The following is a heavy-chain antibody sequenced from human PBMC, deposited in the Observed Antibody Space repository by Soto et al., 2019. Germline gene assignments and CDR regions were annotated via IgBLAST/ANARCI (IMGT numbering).Heavy chain of an antibody. CDR2: ISYDGSNK. D-gene: IGHD3-3*01. CDR1: GFTFRSYG. J-gene: IGHJ6*02. Sequence: LRLSCAASGFTFRSYGMHWVRQAPGKGLEWVAVISYDGSNKYYADSVKGRFTISRDNSKNTLYLQMNSLRAEDTAVYYCAKDGERFLEWLSPWDGMDVWGQGTTVTVSS. V-gene: IGHV3-30*18. CDR3: AKDGERFLEWLSPWDGMDV.